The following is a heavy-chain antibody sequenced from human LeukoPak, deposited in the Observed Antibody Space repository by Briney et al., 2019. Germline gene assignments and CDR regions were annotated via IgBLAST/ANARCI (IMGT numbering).Heavy chain of an antibody. Sequence: GGSLRLSCAASGFTFSSYAMSWVRQAPGKGLEWVSAISGSGGSTYYADSVKGRFTISRDNSKNTLYLQMNSLRAEDTAVYYCAKDRLGLRLGELSLYFDYWGQGTLVTVSS. CDR1: GFTFSSYA. V-gene: IGHV3-23*01. J-gene: IGHJ4*02. D-gene: IGHD3-16*02. CDR3: AKDRLGLRLGELSLYFDY. CDR2: ISGSGGST.